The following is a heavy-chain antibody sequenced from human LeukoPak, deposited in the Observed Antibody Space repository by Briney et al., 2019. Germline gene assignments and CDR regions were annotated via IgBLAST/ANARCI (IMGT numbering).Heavy chain of an antibody. CDR3: ARHTASGWYVRGFDY. CDR1: GGSISSSSYY. J-gene: IGHJ4*02. Sequence: SETLSLTCTVSGGSISSSSYYWGWIRQPPGKGLEWIGSIYYSGSTYYNPSLKSRVTISVDTSKNQFSLKLSSVTAADTAVYYCARHTASGWYVRGFDYWGQGTLVTVPS. V-gene: IGHV4-39*01. D-gene: IGHD6-19*01. CDR2: IYYSGST.